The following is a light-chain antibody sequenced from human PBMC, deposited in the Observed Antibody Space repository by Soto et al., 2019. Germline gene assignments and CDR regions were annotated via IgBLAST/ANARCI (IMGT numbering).Light chain of an antibody. CDR3: CSYAGSYTIYV. CDR1: SSDVGGYNY. V-gene: IGLV2-11*01. CDR2: DVS. Sequence: QSALTQPRSVSGSPGQSVTISCAGTSSDVGGYNYVSWYQQHPGKAPKLMIYDVSKRPSGVPDRFSGSKSGNTASLTISGLQAEDEADYYCCSYAGSYTIYVFRTGTKVTV. J-gene: IGLJ1*01.